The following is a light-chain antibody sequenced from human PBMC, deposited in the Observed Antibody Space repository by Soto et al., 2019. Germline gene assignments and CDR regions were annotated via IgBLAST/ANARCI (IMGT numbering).Light chain of an antibody. Sequence: DIQMTQSPSSLSASVGDRVSITCRAGQSVNRFLNWYQQKPGKPPKLLIFGASSLQSGVPSRFSGSGSGTYFTLTISSLQPEDFATYYCQQSYSSPQTFGQGTKVEIK. CDR3: QQSYSSPQT. V-gene: IGKV1-39*01. CDR2: GAS. J-gene: IGKJ1*01. CDR1: QSVNRF.